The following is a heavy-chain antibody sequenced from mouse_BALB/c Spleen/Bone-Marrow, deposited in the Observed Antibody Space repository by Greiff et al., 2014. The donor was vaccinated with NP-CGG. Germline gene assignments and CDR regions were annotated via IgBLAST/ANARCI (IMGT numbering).Heavy chain of an antibody. V-gene: IGHV1-5*01. CDR3: TNGYYYYAMDY. Sequence: EVQLQQSGTVLARPGASVKMSCKASGYSFTSYWMHWVKQRPGQGLEWIGAIYPGNSDTSYNQKFKGKAKLTAVTSASTAYMELSSLTNEDSAVYYCTNGYYYYAMDYWGQGTSVTVSS. CDR2: IYPGNSDT. CDR1: GYSFTSYW. D-gene: IGHD2-3*01. J-gene: IGHJ4*01.